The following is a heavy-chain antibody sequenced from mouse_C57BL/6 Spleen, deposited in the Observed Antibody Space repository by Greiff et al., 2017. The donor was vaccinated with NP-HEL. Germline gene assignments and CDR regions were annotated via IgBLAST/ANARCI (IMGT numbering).Heavy chain of an antibody. CDR3: VRGSYWYFDV. CDR1: GFSFNTYA. CDR2: IRSKSNNYAT. Sequence: EVQLVESGGGLVQPKGSLKLSCAASGFSFNTYAMNWVRQAPGKGLEWVARIRSKSNNYATYYADSVKDRFTISRDDSESMLYLQMNNLKTEDTAMYYCVRGSYWYFDVWGTGTTVTVSS. V-gene: IGHV10-1*01. J-gene: IGHJ1*03.